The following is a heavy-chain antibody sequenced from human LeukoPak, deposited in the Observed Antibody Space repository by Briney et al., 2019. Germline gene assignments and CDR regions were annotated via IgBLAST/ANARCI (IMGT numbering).Heavy chain of an antibody. V-gene: IGHV1-3*01. J-gene: IGHJ6*04. Sequence: ASVKVSCKASGYTFTSYAMHWVRQASGQRLEWMGWINAGNGNTKYSQKFQGRVTITRDTSASTAYMELSSLRSEATAVYYCARLESITMVRGVIKDGMDVWGKGTTVTVSS. D-gene: IGHD3-10*01. CDR2: INAGNGNT. CDR3: ARLESITMVRGVIKDGMDV. CDR1: GYTFTSYA.